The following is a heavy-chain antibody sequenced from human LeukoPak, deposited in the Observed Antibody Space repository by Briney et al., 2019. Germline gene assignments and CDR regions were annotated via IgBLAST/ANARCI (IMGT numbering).Heavy chain of an antibody. V-gene: IGHV1-2*02. Sequence: ASVKVSCKASGYTFTDYYLHCVRQAPVQGLEWMGWINPNIGGTNFAQKFQGRVTMTRDTSISTAYMELSGLRSDDTAVYYCAREVGDLKYYFDYWGQGTLVTVSS. CDR3: AREVGDLKYYFDY. CDR1: GYTFTDYY. CDR2: INPNIGGT. D-gene: IGHD2-21*02. J-gene: IGHJ4*02.